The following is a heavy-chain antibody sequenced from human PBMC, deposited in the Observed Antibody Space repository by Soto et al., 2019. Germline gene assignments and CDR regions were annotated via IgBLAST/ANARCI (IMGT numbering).Heavy chain of an antibody. D-gene: IGHD2-2*02. CDR2: IYTSGST. CDR1: GGSISSYY. Sequence: PSETLSLTCTVSGGSISSYYWSWIRQPAGKGLEWIGRIYTSGSTNYNPSLKSRVTMSVDTSKNQFSLKLSSVPAADTAVYYCARVVPAAIRGPLGYYYGMDVWGQGTTVPVSS. J-gene: IGHJ6*02. V-gene: IGHV4-4*07. CDR3: ARVVPAAIRGPLGYYYGMDV.